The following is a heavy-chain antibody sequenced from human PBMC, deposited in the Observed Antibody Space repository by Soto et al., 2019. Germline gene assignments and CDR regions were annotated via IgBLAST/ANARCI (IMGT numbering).Heavy chain of an antibody. CDR2: INHNGGSP. CDR3: ARGRHFGSGSDYDHVYERGCYYHGMDV. CDR1: GYTFTNYY. Sequence: QVQLVQSGAEVKKPGASVEVSCTASGYTFTNYYIHWVRQAPGQGLEWMGIINHNGGSPSYAQKFRGRVIIYRASSTSSVSMELSSLRSGDTAVYYCARGRHFGSGSDYDHVYERGCYYHGMDVWGQGTTVTVSS. J-gene: IGHJ6*02. D-gene: IGHD3-10*01. V-gene: IGHV1-46*03.